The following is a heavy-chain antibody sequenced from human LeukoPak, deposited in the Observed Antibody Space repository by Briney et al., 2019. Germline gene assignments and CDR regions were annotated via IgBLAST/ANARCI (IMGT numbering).Heavy chain of an antibody. V-gene: IGHV1-8*03. Sequence: ASVKVSCKASGGTFSSYAISWVRQAPGQGLEWMGRMNPNSGNTGYAQKFQGRVTITRNTSISTAYMELSSLRSEDTTVYYCATGGYSYGSDYWGQGTLVTVSS. D-gene: IGHD5-18*01. CDR1: GGTFSSYA. CDR2: MNPNSGNT. J-gene: IGHJ4*02. CDR3: ATGGYSYGSDY.